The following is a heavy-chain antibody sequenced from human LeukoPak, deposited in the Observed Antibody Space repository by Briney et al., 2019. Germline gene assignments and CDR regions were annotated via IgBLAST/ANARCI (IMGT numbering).Heavy chain of an antibody. CDR3: ARQAARPYDC. CDR2: ISYDGSNK. D-gene: IGHD6-6*01. CDR1: GFTFNSYS. J-gene: IGHJ4*02. V-gene: IGHV3-30-3*01. Sequence: PGRSLRLSCAASGFTFNSYSMHWVRQAPGKGLEWVAVISYDGSNKYYADSVKGRFTISRDNSKNTLYLQMNSLRTEDTAVFYCARQAARPYDCWGQGTLVTVSS.